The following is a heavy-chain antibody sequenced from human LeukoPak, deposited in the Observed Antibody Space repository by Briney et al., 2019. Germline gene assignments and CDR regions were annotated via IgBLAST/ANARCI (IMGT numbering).Heavy chain of an antibody. CDR3: ARDHYGDSGVGNFDY. CDR2: MNPNSGNT. J-gene: IGHJ4*02. V-gene: IGHV1-8*01. D-gene: IGHD4-17*01. Sequence: GASVKDSCKASGYTFTSYDINWVRQATGQGLEWMGWMNPNSGNTGYAQKFQGRVTMTRNTSISTAYMELSGLRSEDTAVYYCARDHYGDSGVGNFDYWGQGTLVTVSS. CDR1: GYTFTSYD.